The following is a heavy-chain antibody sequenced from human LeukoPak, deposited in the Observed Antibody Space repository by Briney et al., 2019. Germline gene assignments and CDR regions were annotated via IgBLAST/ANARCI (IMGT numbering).Heavy chain of an antibody. Sequence: ASVKVSFTASGYTFTDYYMHWVRQAPGQGLEWMGWINPNSGGTNYAQKFQGRVTMTRDTSISTAYMELSRLRSDDTAVYYCARGDTAITDYWGQGTLVTVSS. CDR3: ARGDTAITDY. CDR1: GYTFTDYY. J-gene: IGHJ4*02. D-gene: IGHD5-18*01. V-gene: IGHV1-2*02. CDR2: INPNSGGT.